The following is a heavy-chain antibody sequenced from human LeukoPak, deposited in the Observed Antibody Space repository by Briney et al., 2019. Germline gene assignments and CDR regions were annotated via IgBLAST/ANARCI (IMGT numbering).Heavy chain of an antibody. D-gene: IGHD2-2*01. J-gene: IGHJ6*02. CDR3: ARDYAQQVFYYYGMDV. V-gene: IGHV1-24*01. CDR2: FDPEDGET. CDR1: GYTLTELS. Sequence: ASVKVSCKVSGYTLTELSMHWVRQAPGKGLEWMGGFDPEDGETIYAQKFQGRVTMTEDTSTDTAYMELSSLRSEDTAVYYCARDYAQQVFYYYGMDVWGQGTTVTVTS.